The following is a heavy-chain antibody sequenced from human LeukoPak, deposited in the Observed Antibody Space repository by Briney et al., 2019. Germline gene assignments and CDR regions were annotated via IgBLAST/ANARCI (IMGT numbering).Heavy chain of an antibody. J-gene: IGHJ4*02. CDR2: ITGDGGGT. CDR3: AKDVAGYSSNFFDY. CDR1: GFTFDDYA. D-gene: IGHD6-19*01. V-gene: IGHV3-43*02. Sequence: PGGSLRLPCAVSGFTFDDYAMHWVRQVPGNGLEWVSLITGDGGGTYYADSVKGRFTISRDNSKNSLYLRMNSLRTEDTALYYCAKDVAGYSSNFFDYWGQGILVTVSS.